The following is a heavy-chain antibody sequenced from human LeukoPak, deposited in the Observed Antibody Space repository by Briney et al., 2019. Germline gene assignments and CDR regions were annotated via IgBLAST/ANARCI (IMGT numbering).Heavy chain of an antibody. D-gene: IGHD2-2*01. CDR2: ISGSGGST. J-gene: IGHJ4*02. Sequence: GGSLRLSCAASGFTFSSYAMSWVRQAPGKGLEWVSAISGSGGSTYYADSVKGRFTISRDDSKNTAYLQMNSLKTEDTAVYYCTSTPSYCSSTSCSADYWGQGTLVTVSS. V-gene: IGHV3-23*01. CDR3: TSTPSYCSSTSCSADY. CDR1: GFTFSSYA.